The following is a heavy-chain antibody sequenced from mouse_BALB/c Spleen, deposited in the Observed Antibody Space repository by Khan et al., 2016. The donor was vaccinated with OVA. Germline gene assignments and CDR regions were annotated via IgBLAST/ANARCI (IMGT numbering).Heavy chain of an antibody. D-gene: IGHD3-3*01. CDR3: ARVYGGDIDY. Sequence: VQLKQSGPGLVKPSQSLSLTCTVTGYSITTDYVRNWLRQSPGNRLERMGFLGYGGNTKYNPFLYSRIFINRDTSKNQFFLQLKSVATEDTARYYYARVYGGDIDYWGQGTTLTVSS. V-gene: IGHV3-2*02. J-gene: IGHJ2*01. CDR1: GYSITTDYV. CDR2: LGYGGNT.